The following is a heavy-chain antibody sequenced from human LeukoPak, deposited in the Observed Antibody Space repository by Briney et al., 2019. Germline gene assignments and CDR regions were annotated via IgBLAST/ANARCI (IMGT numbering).Heavy chain of an antibody. CDR3: AKRYGDSFHYYMDV. CDR1: GFTFSSYA. J-gene: IGHJ6*03. V-gene: IGHV3-23*01. Sequence: GGSLRLSCTASGFTFSSYAMSWVRQAPGQGLEWVSTITGRGGSTEYADSVKGRFTISRDNSKNTLYLQMNSLRVEDTAVYYCAKRYGDSFHYYMDVWGTGTTVTVSS. CDR2: ITGRGGST. D-gene: IGHD4-17*01.